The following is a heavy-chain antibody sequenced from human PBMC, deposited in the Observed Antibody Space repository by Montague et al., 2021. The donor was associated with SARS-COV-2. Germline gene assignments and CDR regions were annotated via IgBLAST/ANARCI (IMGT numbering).Heavy chain of an antibody. CDR2: IYYSVST. V-gene: IGHV4-39*01. Sequence: SETLSLTCTVSGGSISSSSYYWGWIRQPPGKGLEWIGSIYYSVSTYYNPSLKSRVTISVDTSKNQSSLKLSSVTAADTAVYYCERFTFLCVGRALGNWFDHWGQGTLGTVSS. D-gene: IGHD3-10*01. CDR1: GGSISSSSYY. J-gene: IGHJ5*02. CDR3: ERFTFLCVGRALGNWFDH.